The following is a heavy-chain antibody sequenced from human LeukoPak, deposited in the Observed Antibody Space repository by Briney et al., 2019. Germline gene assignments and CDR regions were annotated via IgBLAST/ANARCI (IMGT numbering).Heavy chain of an antibody. Sequence: GGSLRLSCAASGFTFSTSWMHWVRHAPGKGLVWVSRMNIDGTITTYADSVKGRFAVSRDNAKNTVSLQMNSLRVEDTAVYFCVRGGFPAGVDVWGQGTLVSVSS. CDR1: GFTFSTSW. CDR2: MNIDGTIT. CDR3: VRGGFPAGVDV. V-gene: IGHV3-74*01. D-gene: IGHD6-25*01. J-gene: IGHJ5*02.